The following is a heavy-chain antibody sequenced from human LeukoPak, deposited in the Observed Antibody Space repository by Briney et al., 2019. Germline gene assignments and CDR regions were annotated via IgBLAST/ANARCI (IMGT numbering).Heavy chain of an antibody. Sequence: PGESLRLSCAGSGFIFNNYAMHLVRQPPGKGLEWVSGISWNSGSIDYADSVKGRFTISRDNAKNSLYLQMNSLRVEDTAFYYCAKDNRRHYTSGPNPDSLHWGQGALVTVSS. CDR1: GFIFNNYA. D-gene: IGHD6-19*01. V-gene: IGHV3-9*01. CDR2: ISWNSGSI. J-gene: IGHJ4*02. CDR3: AKDNRRHYTSGPNPDSLH.